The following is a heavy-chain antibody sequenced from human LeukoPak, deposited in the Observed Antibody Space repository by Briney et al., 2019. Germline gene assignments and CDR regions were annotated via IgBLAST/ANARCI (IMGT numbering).Heavy chain of an antibody. D-gene: IGHD3-22*01. CDR3: AKGSSGYPYYFDY. CDR2: ISGSGGST. J-gene: IGHJ4*02. V-gene: IGHV3-23*01. CDR1: GGSFSGYY. Sequence: PSETLSLTCAVYGGSFSGYYWSWIRQPPGKGLEWVSSISGSGGSTDYADSVKGQFTISRDNSKNTLHLQMNSLRAEDTAIYYCAKGSSGYPYYFDYWGQGTLVTVSS.